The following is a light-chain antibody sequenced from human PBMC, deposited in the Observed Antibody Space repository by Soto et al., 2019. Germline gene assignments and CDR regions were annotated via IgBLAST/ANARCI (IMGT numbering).Light chain of an antibody. V-gene: IGKV1-12*01. J-gene: IGKJ1*01. CDR3: QQSYSTPWT. Sequence: DIQMTQSPSSVSASVGDRVTITCRASQGISSWLAWYQQKPGKAPKLLIYDASSLESGIPSRFSASGSETDFTLTISSLQPEDFATYYCQQSYSTPWTFGQGTKVDI. CDR1: QGISSW. CDR2: DAS.